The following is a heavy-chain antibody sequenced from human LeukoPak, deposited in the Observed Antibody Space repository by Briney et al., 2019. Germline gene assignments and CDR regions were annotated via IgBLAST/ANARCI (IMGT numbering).Heavy chain of an antibody. D-gene: IGHD3-10*02. Sequence: PGRSLRLSCAASGFTFSSYDMHWVRQAPGKGLEWVAVISYDGNNKHYPDSVKGRFTISRDNSKNTLFLQMNSLRAEDTAVYYCARNVLETGPDYWGQGTLVTVSS. CDR3: ARNVLETGPDY. V-gene: IGHV3-30*03. CDR1: GFTFSSYD. CDR2: ISYDGNNK. J-gene: IGHJ4*02.